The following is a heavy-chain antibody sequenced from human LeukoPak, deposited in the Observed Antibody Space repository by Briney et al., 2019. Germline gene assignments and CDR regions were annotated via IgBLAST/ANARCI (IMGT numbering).Heavy chain of an antibody. CDR1: GGSFSGYY. CDR3: ARGRPITLLGSGWYQKYFQH. J-gene: IGHJ1*01. V-gene: IGHV4-34*01. D-gene: IGHD6-19*01. Sequence: PSETLSLTCAVYGGSFSGYYWSWIRQPPGKGLEWIGEINHSGSTNYNPSLQSRGPISVDPSKNQLFLMRSPATAADTAVYYCARGRPITLLGSGWYQKYFQHWGQGTLVTVSS. CDR2: INHSGST.